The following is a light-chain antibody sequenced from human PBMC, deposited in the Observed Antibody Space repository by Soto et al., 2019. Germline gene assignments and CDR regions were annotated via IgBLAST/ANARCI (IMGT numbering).Light chain of an antibody. CDR3: QSYDDSLSGWV. V-gene: IGLV1-40*01. CDR1: SSNIGAGHA. CDR2: GNS. Sequence: QSVLTQPPSVSGAPGQRVTISCTGSSSNIGAGHALHWYQHHPGAAPKLLMYGNSDRPSGVPDRFSGSKSGTSASLAITGLQPEDEADYYCQSYDDSLSGWVFGGGTKLTVL. J-gene: IGLJ3*02.